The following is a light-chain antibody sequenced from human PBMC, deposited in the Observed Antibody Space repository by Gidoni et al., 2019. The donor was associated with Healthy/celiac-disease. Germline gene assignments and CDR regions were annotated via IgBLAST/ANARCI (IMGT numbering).Light chain of an antibody. V-gene: IGKV4-1*01. CDR1: QSVLYSSNNKNY. Sequence: QSVLYSSNNKNYLAWYQQKPGQPPKLLIYWASTRESGVPDRFSGSGSGTDFTLTISSLQAEDVAVYYCQQYYSTPVTFXQXTKVEIK. CDR2: WAS. J-gene: IGKJ1*01. CDR3: QQYYSTPVT.